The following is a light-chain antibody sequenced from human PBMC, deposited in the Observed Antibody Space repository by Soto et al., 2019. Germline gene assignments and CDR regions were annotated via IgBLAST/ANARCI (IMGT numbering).Light chain of an antibody. CDR3: QAWDSSTVI. J-gene: IGLJ2*01. CDR2: QDI. V-gene: IGLV3-1*01. Sequence: SSELTQPPSVSVSPGQTASITCSGDKLGNKYACWYQQKPGQSPVLVIYQDITRPSGIPERFSGSNSGNTATLTISGTPAMDEADYYCQAWDSSTVIFGGGTKLTVL. CDR1: KLGNKY.